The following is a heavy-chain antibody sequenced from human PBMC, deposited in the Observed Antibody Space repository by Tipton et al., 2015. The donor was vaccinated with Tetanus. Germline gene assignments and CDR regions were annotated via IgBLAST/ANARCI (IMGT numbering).Heavy chain of an antibody. CDR3: ARESEPFSSHFRFGQ. CDR2: TNPSGRST. V-gene: IGHV1-46*01. D-gene: IGHD2-2*01. CDR1: GGGLRDYY. J-gene: IGHJ4*02. Sequence: QVQLVQSGSEVQKPGASVRLSCMESGGGLRDYYVHWVRQAPGQGLEWMGNTNPSGRSTRSAQQFQGRVTITRDTSTHVVYLELSGLKSEDTAFYYCARESEPFSSHFRFGQWSQGTLVTVSS.